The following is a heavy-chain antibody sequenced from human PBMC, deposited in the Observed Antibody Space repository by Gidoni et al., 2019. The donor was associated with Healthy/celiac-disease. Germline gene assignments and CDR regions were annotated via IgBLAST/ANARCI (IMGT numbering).Heavy chain of an antibody. CDR2: ISSSSSYT. CDR3: ARDLTPTLGYYDKGSYDAFDI. D-gene: IGHD3-22*01. V-gene: IGHV3-11*06. Sequence: QVQLVESGGGLVKPGGSLRLSCAASGFTFSDYSMSWIRQAPGKGLEWVSYISSSSSYTNYADSVKGRFTISRDNAKNSLYLQMNSLRAEDTAVYYCARDLTPTLGYYDKGSYDAFDIWGQGTMVTVSS. CDR1: GFTFSDYS. J-gene: IGHJ3*02.